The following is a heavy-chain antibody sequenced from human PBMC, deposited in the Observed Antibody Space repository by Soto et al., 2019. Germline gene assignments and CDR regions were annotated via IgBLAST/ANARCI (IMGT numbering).Heavy chain of an antibody. Sequence: EVQLLESGGGLVQPGGSLRLSCAASGFTFSSYAMSWVRQAPGKGLEWVSAISGSGGSTYYADSVKGRFTISRDNSKNTLYLQMNSLRAEDTAVYYRAKSGWGIAVAGTLLFDYWGQGTLVTVSS. CDR1: GFTFSSYA. D-gene: IGHD6-19*01. CDR3: AKSGWGIAVAGTLLFDY. J-gene: IGHJ4*02. CDR2: ISGSGGST. V-gene: IGHV3-23*01.